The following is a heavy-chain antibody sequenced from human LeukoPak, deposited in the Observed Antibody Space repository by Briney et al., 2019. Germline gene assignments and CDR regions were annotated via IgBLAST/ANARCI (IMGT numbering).Heavy chain of an antibody. J-gene: IGHJ2*01. Sequence: GGSLRLSCAASGFTFSSYEMNWVRQAPGKGLEWVSYISTSGGTIYYADSVRGRFTISRDNAKNSLYLQMNSLRAEDTAVYYCAVYRGKSSRDFDLWGRGTLVTVSS. CDR2: ISTSGGTI. CDR3: AVYRGKSSRDFDL. D-gene: IGHD2-2*01. CDR1: GFTFSSYE. V-gene: IGHV3-48*03.